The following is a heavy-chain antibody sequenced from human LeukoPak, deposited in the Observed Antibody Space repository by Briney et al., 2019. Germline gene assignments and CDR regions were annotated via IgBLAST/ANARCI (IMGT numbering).Heavy chain of an antibody. CDR3: ARAQAAALVGGLFDY. CDR2: TYYRSKWYN. D-gene: IGHD6-13*01. CDR1: GDSVYSNSAA. V-gene: IGHV6-1*01. Sequence: SQSLSLTCAISGDSVYSNSAAWNWIRQSPSRGLEWLGRTYYRSKWYNDYAVSVKSRITINPDTSKNQFSLQLNSVTPEDTAVYYCARAQAAALVGGLFDYWGQGPLVTVSS. J-gene: IGHJ4*02.